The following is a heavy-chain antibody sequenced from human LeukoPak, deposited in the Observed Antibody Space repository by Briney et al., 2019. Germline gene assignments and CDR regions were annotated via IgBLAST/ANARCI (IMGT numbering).Heavy chain of an antibody. CDR1: GYTFTGYY. J-gene: IGHJ4*02. V-gene: IGHV1-2*02. CDR3: ARGLAGYYDSSGYWFDY. Sequence: GASVKVSCKASGYTFTGYYMHWVRQAPGQGLEWMGWINPNSGGTNYARKFQGRVTMTRDTSISTAYMELSRLRSDDTAVYYCARGLAGYYDSSGYWFDYWGQGTLVTVSS. D-gene: IGHD3-22*01. CDR2: INPNSGGT.